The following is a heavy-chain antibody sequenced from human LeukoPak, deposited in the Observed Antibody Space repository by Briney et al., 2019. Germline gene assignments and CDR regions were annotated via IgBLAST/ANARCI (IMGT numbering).Heavy chain of an antibody. CDR1: GYTFTSYG. CDR2: ISAYNGNT. J-gene: IGHJ4*02. D-gene: IGHD3-10*01. CDR3: ARMPMVRGVIPYFDY. V-gene: IGHV1-18*01. Sequence: ASVKVSCKASGYTFTSYGISWVRQAPGQGLEWMGRISAYNGNTNYAQKLQGRVTMTTDTSTSTAYMELRSLRSDDTAVYYCARMPMVRGVIPYFDYWGQGTLVTVSS.